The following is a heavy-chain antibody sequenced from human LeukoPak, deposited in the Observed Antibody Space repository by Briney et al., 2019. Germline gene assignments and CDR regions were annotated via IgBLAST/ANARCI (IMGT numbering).Heavy chain of an antibody. CDR2: ISAYNGNT. D-gene: IGHD2-2*01. Sequence: ASVKVSCMASGYAFSSYGITWVRQAPGQGLEWLGWISAYNGNTNYAQKLQDRVTLTTVTSTSTAYMELRSLRSDDTAVYYCARDVVPAAVAIGGYWGQGTLVTVSS. V-gene: IGHV1-18*01. J-gene: IGHJ4*02. CDR1: GYAFSSYG. CDR3: ARDVVPAAVAIGGY.